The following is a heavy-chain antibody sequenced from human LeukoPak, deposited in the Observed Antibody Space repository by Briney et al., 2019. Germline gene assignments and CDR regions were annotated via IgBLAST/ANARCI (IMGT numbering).Heavy chain of an antibody. V-gene: IGHV1-8*03. CDR1: GYTFTIYD. D-gene: IGHD3-3*01. CDR2: MNPNSGNR. Sequence: ASVKLSCKASGYTFTIYDINWVRQAPGPGLEWMGWMNPNSGNRGYEQRFHGRVTFTRNTSISTAYMELSSLRSEDTAVYYCARGGFLEWLEAFDIRGQGTMVTVSS. J-gene: IGHJ3*02. CDR3: ARGGFLEWLEAFDI.